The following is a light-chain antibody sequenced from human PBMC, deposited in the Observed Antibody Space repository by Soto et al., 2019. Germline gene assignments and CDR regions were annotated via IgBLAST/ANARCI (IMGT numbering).Light chain of an antibody. CDR3: QHSDGPPFT. Sequence: EIVLTQSPGTLSLSPGERATLSCRASQSVNSKSLAWYQQKPGQAPSLPIYVVSSRATGIPDRFSGSGSGTDFTLIIRRVDPEDFGVYYCQHSDGPPFTFGPGTKVDI. CDR2: VVS. V-gene: IGKV3-20*01. CDR1: QSVNSKS. J-gene: IGKJ3*01.